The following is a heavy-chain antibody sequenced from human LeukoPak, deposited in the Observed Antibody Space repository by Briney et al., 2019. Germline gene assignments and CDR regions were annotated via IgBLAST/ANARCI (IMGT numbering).Heavy chain of an antibody. CDR1: GYTFTSYY. CDR3: AVRPAAHTARYYYYGMDV. J-gene: IGHJ6*02. D-gene: IGHD2-2*01. Sequence: ASVKVSCKASGYTFTSYYMHWVRQAPGQGLEWMGIINPSGGSTSYAQKFQGRVTITRDMSTSTAYMELSSLRSEDTAVYYCAVRPAAHTARYYYYGMDVWGQGTTVTVSS. V-gene: IGHV1-46*01. CDR2: INPSGGST.